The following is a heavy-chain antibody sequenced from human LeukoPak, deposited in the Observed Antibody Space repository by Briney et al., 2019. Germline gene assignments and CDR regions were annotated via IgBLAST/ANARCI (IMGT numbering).Heavy chain of an antibody. Sequence: GGSLRLPCSASGFTFSSYAMHWVRQAPGKGLEYVSAISSNGGSTYYADSVKGRFTISRDNAKNSLYLQMNSLRAEDTAVYYCARGGYGVWGQGTTVTVSS. CDR2: ISSNGGST. J-gene: IGHJ6*02. V-gene: IGHV3-64*04. D-gene: IGHD2-15*01. CDR3: ARGGYGV. CDR1: GFTFSSYA.